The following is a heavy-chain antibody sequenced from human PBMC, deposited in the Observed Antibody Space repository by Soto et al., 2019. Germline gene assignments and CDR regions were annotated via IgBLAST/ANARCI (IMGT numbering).Heavy chain of an antibody. V-gene: IGHV3-23*01. CDR2: ISGSGAST. D-gene: IGHD3-9*01. Sequence: GGSLRLSCAASGFTFSNYGMSWVRQAPGKGLEWVSAISGSGASTYYADSVKGRFTISRDNSENTLYLQMNSLRAEDTAVYYCTKEKYDILTGYYSIFVYWGQGTPVTVSS. CDR3: TKEKYDILTGYYSIFVY. CDR1: GFTFSNYG. J-gene: IGHJ4*02.